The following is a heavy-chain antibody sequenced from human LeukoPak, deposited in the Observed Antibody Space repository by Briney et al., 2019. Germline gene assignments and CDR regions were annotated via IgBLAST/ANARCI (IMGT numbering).Heavy chain of an antibody. CDR2: FDPEDGET. D-gene: IGHD3-10*02. Sequence: VASVKVSCKVSGYTLTELSMHWVRPAPGKGLEWMGGFDPEDGETIYAQKFQGRVTMTEDTSTDTAYMELSSLRSEDTAVYYCATVGEGEAGPATNVLGYWGQGTLVTVSS. CDR1: GYTLTELS. J-gene: IGHJ4*02. CDR3: ATVGEGEAGPATNVLGY. V-gene: IGHV1-24*01.